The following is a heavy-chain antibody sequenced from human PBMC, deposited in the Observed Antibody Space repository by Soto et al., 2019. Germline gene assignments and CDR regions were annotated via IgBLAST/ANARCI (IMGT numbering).Heavy chain of an antibody. CDR3: ARNPPGGYYGMDV. CDR1: GGSISSYY. CDR2: IYYSGST. Sequence: KLPETLSLTCTVSGGSISSYYWSWIRQPPGKGLEWIGYIYYSGSTNYNPSLKSRVTISVDTSKNQFSLKLSSVTAADTAVYYCARNPPGGYYGMDVWGQGTTVPVS. D-gene: IGHD2-8*02. V-gene: IGHV4-59*01. J-gene: IGHJ6*02.